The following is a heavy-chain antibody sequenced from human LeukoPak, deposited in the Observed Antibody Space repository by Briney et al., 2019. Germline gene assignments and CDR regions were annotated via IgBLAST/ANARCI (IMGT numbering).Heavy chain of an antibody. CDR1: GGSISSYY. D-gene: IGHD5-18*01. CDR2: IYYSGST. V-gene: IGHV4-59*08. Sequence: PSETLSLTCTVSGGSISSYYWSWIRQPPGKGLEWIGYIYYSGSTNYNPSLKSRVTISVDTSKNQFSLKLSSVTAADTAVYYCARNRYTAMGEYYFDYWGQGTLVTVSS. J-gene: IGHJ4*02. CDR3: ARNRYTAMGEYYFDY.